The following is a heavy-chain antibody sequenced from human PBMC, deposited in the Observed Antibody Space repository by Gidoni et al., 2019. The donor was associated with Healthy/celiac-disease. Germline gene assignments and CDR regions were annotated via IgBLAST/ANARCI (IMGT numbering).Heavy chain of an antibody. J-gene: IGHJ6*02. CDR3: ARQQLIAAAGAPQYYGMDV. V-gene: IGHV1-2*06. D-gene: IGHD6-13*01. CDR2: INPNSGGT. Sequence: QVQLVQSGAEVKKPGASVKVSCKASGYPFTGYYMHWVRQAPGQGLEWMGRINPNSGGTNYAQKFQGRVTMTRETSISTAYMELSRLRSDDTAVYYCARQQLIAAAGAPQYYGMDVWGQGTTVTVSS. CDR1: GYPFTGYY.